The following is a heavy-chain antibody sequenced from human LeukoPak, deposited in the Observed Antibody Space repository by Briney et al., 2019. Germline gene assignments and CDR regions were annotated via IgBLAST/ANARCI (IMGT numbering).Heavy chain of an antibody. J-gene: IGHJ4*02. CDR1: GFTFGAHS. Sequence: GGSLRLSCTGSGFTFGAHSMAWVRQAPGKGPEWVGFIRGKAYGGATGYTASVKGRFTISRDDSKSIVYLQMNSLRAEDIAVYYCICLTDPFDYWGQGSLVTVSS. CDR3: ICLTDPFDY. CDR2: IRGKAYGGAT. V-gene: IGHV3-49*04.